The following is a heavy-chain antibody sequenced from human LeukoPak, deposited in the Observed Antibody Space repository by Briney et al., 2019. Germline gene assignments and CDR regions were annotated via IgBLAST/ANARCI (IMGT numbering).Heavy chain of an antibody. V-gene: IGHV1-69*13. Sequence: SVKVSCKASGGTFSSYAINWVRQAPGQGLEWMGGIIPIFGTANYAQKFQGRVTITADESTSTAYMELSSLKSEDTAVYYCARDTVAAAGSFDYWGQGTLVTVSS. CDR1: GGTFSSYA. D-gene: IGHD6-13*01. CDR3: ARDTVAAAGSFDY. CDR2: IIPIFGTA. J-gene: IGHJ4*02.